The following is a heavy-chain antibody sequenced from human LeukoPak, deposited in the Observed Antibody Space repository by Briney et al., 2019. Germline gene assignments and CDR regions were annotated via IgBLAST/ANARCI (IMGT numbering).Heavy chain of an antibody. J-gene: IGHJ4*02. CDR2: INQGGSER. V-gene: IGHV3-7*01. Sequence: GGSLRLSCAVSGFTFNSYWVSWVRQAPGKGLEWVANINQGGSERYNVDSVKGRFTISRDNAKNSLYLQMNSLRAEDTAVYYCATSNWGSDYWGQGTLVTVSS. CDR3: ATSNWGSDY. CDR1: GFTFNSYW. D-gene: IGHD7-27*01.